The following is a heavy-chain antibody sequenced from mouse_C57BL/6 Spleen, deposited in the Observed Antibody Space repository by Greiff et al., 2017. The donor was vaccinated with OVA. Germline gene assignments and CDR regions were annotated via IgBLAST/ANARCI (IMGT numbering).Heavy chain of an antibody. D-gene: IGHD2-5*01. CDR2: IDPSDSET. CDR3: ARDSIYAYAMDY. J-gene: IGHJ4*01. V-gene: IGHV1-52*01. CDR1: GYTFTSYW. Sequence: QVQLQQPGAELVRPGSSVKLSCKASGYTFTSYWMHWVKQRPIQGLEWIGNIDPSDSETHYNQKFKDKATLTVDKSSSTAYMQLSSLTSEDSAVYYCARDSIYAYAMDYWGEGTSVTVSS.